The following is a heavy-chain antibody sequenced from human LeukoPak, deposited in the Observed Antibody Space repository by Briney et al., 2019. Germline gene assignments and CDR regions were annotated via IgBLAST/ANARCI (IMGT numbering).Heavy chain of an antibody. CDR1: GYSISSGYY. CDR3: ARGAIAAAGLGWFDP. D-gene: IGHD6-13*01. Sequence: PSETLFLTCAVSGYSISSGYYWGWIRQPPGKGLEWIGSIYHSGSTYYNPSLKSRVTISVDTSKNQFSLRLSSVTAADTAVYYCARGAIAAAGLGWFDPWGQGTLVTVSS. V-gene: IGHV4-38-2*01. J-gene: IGHJ5*02. CDR2: IYHSGST.